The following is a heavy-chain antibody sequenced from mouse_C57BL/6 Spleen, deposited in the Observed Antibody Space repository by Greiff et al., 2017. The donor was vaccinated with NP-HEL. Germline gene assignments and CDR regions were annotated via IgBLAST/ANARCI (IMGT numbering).Heavy chain of an antibody. CDR3: ARSPPNYYGSSPFDY. V-gene: IGHV14-3*01. J-gene: IGHJ2*01. CDR2: IDPANGNT. D-gene: IGHD1-1*01. CDR1: GFNIKNTY. Sequence: EVQLVESVAELVRPGASVKLSCTASGFNIKNTYMHWVKQRPEQGLEWIGRIDPANGNTKYAPKFQGKATITADTSSNTAYLQLSSLTSEDTAIYYCARSPPNYYGSSPFDYWGQGTTLTVSS.